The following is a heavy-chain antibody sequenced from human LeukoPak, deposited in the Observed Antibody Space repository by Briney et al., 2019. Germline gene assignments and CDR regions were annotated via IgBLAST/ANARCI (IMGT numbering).Heavy chain of an antibody. CDR3: ASNQYSSGWYDWYYYYYYMDV. V-gene: IGHV1-2*02. J-gene: IGHJ6*03. Sequence: ASVKVSCKASGYTFTGYYMHWVRQAPGRGLEWMGWINPNSGGTNYAQKFQGRVTMTRDTSISTAYMELSRLRSDDTAVYYCASNQYSSGWYDWYYYYYYMDVWGKGTTVTVSS. D-gene: IGHD6-19*01. CDR1: GYTFTGYY. CDR2: INPNSGGT.